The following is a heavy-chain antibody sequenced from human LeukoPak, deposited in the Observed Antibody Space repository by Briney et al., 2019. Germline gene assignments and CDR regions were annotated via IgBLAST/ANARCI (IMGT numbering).Heavy chain of an antibody. J-gene: IGHJ4*02. Sequence: SETLSLTCTVSGGSISSYYWSWIRQPPGKGLEWIGYIYYSGSTNYNPSLKSRVTISVDTSKNQFSLKLSPVTAADTAVYYCARQDEGYFDYWGQGTLVTVSS. CDR1: GGSISSYY. CDR2: IYYSGST. CDR3: ARQDEGYFDY. V-gene: IGHV4-59*08.